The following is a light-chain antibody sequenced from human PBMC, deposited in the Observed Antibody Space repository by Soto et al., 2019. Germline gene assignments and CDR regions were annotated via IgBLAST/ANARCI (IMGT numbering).Light chain of an antibody. V-gene: IGKV1-5*03. J-gene: IGKJ1*01. Sequence: DIQMTQSPSTMSASVGDRVTITCRASQSISSSLAWYQQKPGNAPKLLIYKASSLESGVPSRFSGSGSGTEFTLIISRVQPDDFASYYCQQYNSYWTFGQGTKVEIK. CDR1: QSISSS. CDR2: KAS. CDR3: QQYNSYWT.